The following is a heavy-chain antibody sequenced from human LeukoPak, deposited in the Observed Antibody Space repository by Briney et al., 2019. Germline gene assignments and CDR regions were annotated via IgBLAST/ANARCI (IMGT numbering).Heavy chain of an antibody. D-gene: IGHD3-22*01. CDR2: MSSGGTYI. CDR1: VFTFSSYS. CDR3: ARLRRNSDRSDFFYYYDH. V-gene: IGHV3-21*01. Sequence: GGSLRLSCAASVFTFSSYSMTWVSQAPGKGLEWVSSMSSGGTYIYYADSVRGRFTISRDNAKNSLYLLMNTLRAEDTAVYYCARLRRNSDRSDFFYYYDHWGQGTLVTVSS. J-gene: IGHJ4*02.